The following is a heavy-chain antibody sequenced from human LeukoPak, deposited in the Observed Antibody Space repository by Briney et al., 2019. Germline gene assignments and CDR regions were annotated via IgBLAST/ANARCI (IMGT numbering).Heavy chain of an antibody. J-gene: IGHJ3*02. CDR1: GFTFDDYG. CDR3: ARRDIVVVSASILGAFDI. Sequence: GGSLRLSCAASGFTFDDYGMSWVRQAPGKGLEWVSGINWNGGSTGYADSVKGRFTISRDNAKNSLYLQMNSLRAEDTALYYCARRDIVVVSASILGAFDIWGQGTMVTVSS. V-gene: IGHV3-20*04. CDR2: INWNGGST. D-gene: IGHD2-2*02.